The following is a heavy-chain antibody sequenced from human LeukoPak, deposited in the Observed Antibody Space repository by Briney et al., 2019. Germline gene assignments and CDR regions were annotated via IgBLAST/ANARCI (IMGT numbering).Heavy chain of an antibody. Sequence: SVKVSCKASGGTFSSYAVSWVRQAPGQGLEWMGGIIPIFGTANYAQKFQGRVTITADESTSTAYMELSSLRSEDTAVYYCATLKATDYYDSSGYYHDYWGQGTLVTVSS. V-gene: IGHV1-69*13. CDR1: GGTFSSYA. CDR2: IIPIFGTA. CDR3: ATLKATDYYDSSGYYHDY. J-gene: IGHJ4*02. D-gene: IGHD3-22*01.